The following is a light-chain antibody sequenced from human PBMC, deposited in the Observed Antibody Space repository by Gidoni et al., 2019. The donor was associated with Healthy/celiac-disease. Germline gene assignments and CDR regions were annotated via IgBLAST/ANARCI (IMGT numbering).Light chain of an antibody. CDR2: SNN. J-gene: IGLJ3*02. V-gene: IGLV1-44*01. CDR1: NSNIGSNT. Sequence: QSVLTQPPSASGTPGQRVTISCSGSNSNIGSNTANWYQQPPGTAPKLLLYSNNQRPSGVPDRFPGSKAGTSASPAISGLQAEDEGDYYWAGWDDSLNGFWVFGGGTKVTGL. CDR3: AGWDDSLNGFWV.